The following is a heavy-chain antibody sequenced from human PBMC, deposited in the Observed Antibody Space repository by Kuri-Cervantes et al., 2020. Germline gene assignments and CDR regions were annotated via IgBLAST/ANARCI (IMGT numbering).Heavy chain of an antibody. V-gene: IGHV3-30*01. CDR2: ISYDGSNK. Sequence: GESLKISCAASGFTFSNYALHWVRQAPGKGLEWVAVISYDGSNKYYADFVKGRFTISRDNSKNTLYLQVNSLRAEDTAAYYCASPNYDFWSGFNYYFDYWGQGTLVTVSS. CDR3: ASPNYDFWSGFNYYFDY. D-gene: IGHD3-3*01. CDR1: GFTFSNYA. J-gene: IGHJ4*02.